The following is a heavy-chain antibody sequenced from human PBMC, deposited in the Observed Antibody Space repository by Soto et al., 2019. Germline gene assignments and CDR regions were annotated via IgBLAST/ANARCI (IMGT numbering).Heavy chain of an antibody. V-gene: IGHV1-18*01. CDR1: GYTFTKYG. J-gene: IGHJ4*02. CDR2: ISGYNGKT. CDR3: AREEIPGMAPAASASLDY. D-gene: IGHD2-2*01. Sequence: QVQLVQSGAEVKKPGASVKVSCKSSGYTFTKYGITWVRQAPGQGLEWMGGISGYNGKTNYAKNVQGRVTLTTDTSTTIVYMELGRLRSNDTAVYYCAREEIPGMAPAASASLDYWGQGPLVSVSS.